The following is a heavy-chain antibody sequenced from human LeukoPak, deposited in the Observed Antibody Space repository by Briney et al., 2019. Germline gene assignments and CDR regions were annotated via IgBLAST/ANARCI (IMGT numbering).Heavy chain of an antibody. CDR3: ATRRLRWYLHDAFDI. CDR1: GGTFSSYA. V-gene: IGHV1-69*06. CDR2: IIPIFGTA. J-gene: IGHJ3*02. D-gene: IGHD4-23*01. Sequence: ASVKVSCKASGGTFSSYAISWVRQAPGQGPEWMGGIIPIFGTANYAQKFQGRVTITADKSTSTAYMELSSLRSEDTAVYYCATRRLRWYLHDAFDIWGQGTMVTVSS.